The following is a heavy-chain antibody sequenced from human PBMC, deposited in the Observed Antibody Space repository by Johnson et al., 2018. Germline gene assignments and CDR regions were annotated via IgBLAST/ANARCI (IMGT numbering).Heavy chain of an antibody. CDR3: ALASAFDI. Sequence: VQLVESGGGVVQPGRSLRLSCAASGFTFSSYGMHWVRQAPGKGLEWVAVISDDGSNKYYADSVKGRFTISRDNSKNTLYLQMNSLRAEETAVYYCALASAFDIWGQGTMVTVSS. V-gene: IGHV3-30*03. CDR2: ISDDGSNK. J-gene: IGHJ3*02. CDR1: GFTFSSYG.